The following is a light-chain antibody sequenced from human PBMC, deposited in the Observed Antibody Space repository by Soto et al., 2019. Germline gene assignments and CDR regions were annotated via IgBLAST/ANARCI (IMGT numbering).Light chain of an antibody. CDR1: SSDVGGYNY. CDR3: SSFTSTNTVL. J-gene: IGLJ2*01. Sequence: QSALTQPASVSGSHGQSITISCTGTSSDVGGYNYVSWYQQHPGKAPKLMIYNVSNRPSGVSNRFSGSKSGNTASLTISGLQAEDEGHYYCSSFTSTNTVLFGGGTKVTVL. V-gene: IGLV2-14*01. CDR2: NVS.